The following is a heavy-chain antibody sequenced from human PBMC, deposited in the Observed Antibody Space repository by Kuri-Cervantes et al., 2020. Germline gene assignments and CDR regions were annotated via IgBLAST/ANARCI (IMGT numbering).Heavy chain of an antibody. Sequence: ASVKVSCKASGYTFTSYGISWVRQAPGQGLEWMGWISAYNGNTNYEQKLQGRVTMTEDTSTDTAYMELSSLRSEDTAVYYCATWGSGWYRYYFDYWGQGTLVTVSS. J-gene: IGHJ4*02. D-gene: IGHD6-19*01. CDR2: ISAYNGNT. V-gene: IGHV1-18*01. CDR1: GYTFTSYG. CDR3: ATWGSGWYRYYFDY.